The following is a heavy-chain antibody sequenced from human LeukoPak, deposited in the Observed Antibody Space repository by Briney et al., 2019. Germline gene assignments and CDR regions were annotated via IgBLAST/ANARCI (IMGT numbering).Heavy chain of an antibody. CDR3: ARVPRYYYYMDV. Sequence: PSETLSLTCTVSGGSISSYYWSWIRQPPGKGLEWIGYIYDSGSTNYNPSLKSRVTISVDTSKNQFPLKLSFVTAADTAVYYCARVPRYYYYMDVWGKGTTVTVSS. CDR2: IYDSGST. CDR1: GGSISSYY. V-gene: IGHV4-59*01. J-gene: IGHJ6*03.